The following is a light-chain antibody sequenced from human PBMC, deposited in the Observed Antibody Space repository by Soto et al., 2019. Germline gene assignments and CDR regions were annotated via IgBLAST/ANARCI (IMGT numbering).Light chain of an antibody. CDR3: QQYDNHPPYT. V-gene: IGKV1-33*01. CDR2: DAS. CDR1: QDMSNY. Sequence: DIQMTQSPSSLSASVGDRVTITCQASQDMSNYLNWYQQKPGKATKLLIYDASNLETGVPSRFSGSGSGTDFTITISSRKHEDIATYYCQQYDNHPPYTFGQGTKLEIK. J-gene: IGKJ2*01.